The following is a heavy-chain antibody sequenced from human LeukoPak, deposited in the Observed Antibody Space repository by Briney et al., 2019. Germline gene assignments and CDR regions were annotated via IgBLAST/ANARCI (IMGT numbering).Heavy chain of an antibody. CDR2: ISAYNGNT. CDR3: ARAGYSSGWYDSYYYHYMDV. Sequence: ASVNVSCKASGYTFTSYVISWVGQAPGQGLEWVGWISAYNGNTNYPQKLQGRVTMTTDKSTSTAYMELRTLRSDDTAVYYRARAGYSSGWYDSYYYHYMDVWGKGTTVTVSS. CDR1: GYTFTSYV. D-gene: IGHD6-19*01. V-gene: IGHV1-18*01. J-gene: IGHJ6*03.